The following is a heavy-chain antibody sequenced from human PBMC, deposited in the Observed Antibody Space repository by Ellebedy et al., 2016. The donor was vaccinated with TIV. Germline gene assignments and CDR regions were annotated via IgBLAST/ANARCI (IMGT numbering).Heavy chain of an antibody. CDR3: ARDRRVDSGSYDYYYGMDV. D-gene: IGHD1-26*01. CDR2: INPNSGGT. J-gene: IGHJ6*02. V-gene: IGHV1-2*02. CDR1: GYTFSGYY. Sequence: GESLKISCAASGYTFSGYYMHWVRQAPGQGLEWMGWINPNSGGTNYAQKFQGRVTMTRDTSISTVYMELSRLRSDDTAVYYCARDRRVDSGSYDYYYGMDVWGQGTTVTVSS.